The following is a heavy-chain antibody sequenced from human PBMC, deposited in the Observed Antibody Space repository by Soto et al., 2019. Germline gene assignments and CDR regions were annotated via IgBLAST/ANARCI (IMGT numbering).Heavy chain of an antibody. CDR3: ARLATRYYFDY. V-gene: IGHV4-61*08. CDR1: GGTIIGVGGY. J-gene: IGHJ4*02. Sequence: LEIHPLTSSVAGGTIIGVGGYCSWIRQHPGKGLEWIGYIYYSGSTNYNPSLKSRVTISVDTSKNQFSLKMSSVTAADTAVYYCARLATRYYFDYWGQGTLVTVSS. D-gene: IGHD1-1*01. CDR2: IYYSGST.